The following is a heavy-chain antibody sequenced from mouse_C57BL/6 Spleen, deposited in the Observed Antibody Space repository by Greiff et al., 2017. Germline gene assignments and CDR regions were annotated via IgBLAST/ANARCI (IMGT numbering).Heavy chain of an antibody. CDR2: INPYNGGT. Sequence: VQLQQSGPVLVKPGASVKMSCKASGYTFTDYYMNWVKQSHGKSLEWIGDINPYNGGTSYNQKFKGKATLTVDKSSSTAYMELNSLTSEDSAVYYCARSVSSHWYFDVWGTGTTVTVSS. J-gene: IGHJ1*03. CDR3: ARSVSSHWYFDV. V-gene: IGHV1-19*01. CDR1: GYTFTDYY. D-gene: IGHD1-1*01.